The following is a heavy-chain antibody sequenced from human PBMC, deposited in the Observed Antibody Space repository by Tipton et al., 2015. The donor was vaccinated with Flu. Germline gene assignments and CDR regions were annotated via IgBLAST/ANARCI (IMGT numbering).Heavy chain of an antibody. Sequence: TLSLTCTVSGDSMRSDYFWGWIRQSPGKGLEWIGNIHYSGSPHYNPSLKSRVTISVDTSKNQFSLKLSSVTAADTAVYYCARVRGGLNYYGMDVWGQGTTVTVSS. D-gene: IGHD3/OR15-3a*01. CDR3: ARVRGGLNYYGMDV. CDR1: GDSMRSDYF. J-gene: IGHJ6*02. V-gene: IGHV4-38-2*02. CDR2: IHYSGSP.